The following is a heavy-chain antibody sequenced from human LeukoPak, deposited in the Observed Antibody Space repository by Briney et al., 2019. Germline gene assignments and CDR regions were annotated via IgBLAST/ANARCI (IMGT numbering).Heavy chain of an antibody. CDR3: ARDGDYYFDY. V-gene: IGHV3-33*01. CDR2: IWYDGSNK. J-gene: IGHJ4*02. CDR1: GLSFSSYG. D-gene: IGHD2-21*02. Sequence: PGGSLRLSCAASGLSFSSYGMHWVRQAPGKGLEWVAVIWYDGSNKYYADSVKGRFTISRDNSKNTLYLQMSSLRAEDTAVYYCARDGDYYFDYWGQGTLVTVSS.